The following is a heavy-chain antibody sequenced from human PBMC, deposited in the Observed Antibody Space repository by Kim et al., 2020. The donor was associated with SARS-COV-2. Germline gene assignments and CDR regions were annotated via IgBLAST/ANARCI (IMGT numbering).Heavy chain of an antibody. J-gene: IGHJ5*02. CDR3: ARVVDYDILTGYYGNWFDP. Sequence: ASVKVSCKASGYTFTSYDINWVRQATGQGLEWMGWMNPNSGNTGYAQKFQGRVTMTRNTSISTAYMELSSLRSEDTAVYYCARVVDYDILTGYYGNWFDPWGQGTLVTVSS. V-gene: IGHV1-8*01. CDR1: GYTFTSYD. CDR2: MNPNSGNT. D-gene: IGHD3-9*01.